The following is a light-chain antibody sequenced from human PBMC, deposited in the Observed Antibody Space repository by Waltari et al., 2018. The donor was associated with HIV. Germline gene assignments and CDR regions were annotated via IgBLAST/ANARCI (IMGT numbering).Light chain of an antibody. CDR3: QQSYTSPHT. J-gene: IGKJ2*01. CDR1: QSISKY. CDR2: TTS. V-gene: IGKV1-39*01. Sequence: DIQMTQSPSSLSASVGDGVTITCRASQSISKYLHWYQHKPGKAPKLLLQTTSSLQRGVPSRFRGSGSGTDFTLTISNLQFEDFATYYCQQSYTSPHTFGQGTNLEI.